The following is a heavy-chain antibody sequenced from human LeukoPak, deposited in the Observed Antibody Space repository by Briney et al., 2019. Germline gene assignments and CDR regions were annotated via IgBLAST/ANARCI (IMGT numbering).Heavy chain of an antibody. CDR3: ARRCIVGSTDDAFDI. CDR2: ISSDGNTQ. D-gene: IGHD1-26*01. CDR1: GFTFSSYA. Sequence: TGGSLRLSCAASGFTFSSYAMHWVRQAPGKGLDWAAVISSDGNTQYYADSVKGRFTISRDNSNNTLYPQMNSLRADDTAIYYCARRCIVGSTDDAFDIWGQGTMVTLPS. V-gene: IGHV3-30-3*01. J-gene: IGHJ3*02.